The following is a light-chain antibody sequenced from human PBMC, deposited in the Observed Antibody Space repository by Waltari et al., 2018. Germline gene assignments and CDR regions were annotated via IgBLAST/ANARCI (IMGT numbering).Light chain of an antibody. CDR3: QQFNNWPPIT. Sequence: VVMTQSPATLSVSPGERATLSCRASQSVGSNLAWYQQKPGQAPRLLIYGASTRATGIPARFSGSGSGTEFTLSISSLQSEDFAVYYCQQFNNWPPITFGQGTRLDIK. V-gene: IGKV3-15*01. CDR1: QSVGSN. J-gene: IGKJ5*01. CDR2: GAS.